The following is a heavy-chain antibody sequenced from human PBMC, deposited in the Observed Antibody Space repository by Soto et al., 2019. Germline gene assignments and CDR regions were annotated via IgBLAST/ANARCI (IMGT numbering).Heavy chain of an antibody. Sequence: EVQLVESGGGLVQPGGSLRLSCAVSGFSFDTYWMHWVRQAPGKGLVWISRINSDGGRTDYADSVKGRFTISRDNAKNTLFLQMNSLRAEDTAVYFCARERGYSDGVDHWGQGTLVTVSS. D-gene: IGHD5-12*01. CDR2: INSDGGRT. CDR1: GFSFDTYW. CDR3: ARERGYSDGVDH. J-gene: IGHJ4*02. V-gene: IGHV3-74*01.